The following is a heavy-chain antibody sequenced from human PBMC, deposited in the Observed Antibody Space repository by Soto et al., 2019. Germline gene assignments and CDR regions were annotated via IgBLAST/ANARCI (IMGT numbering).Heavy chain of an antibody. Sequence: ASVKVSCKASGYTFTSYAMHWVRQAPGQRLEWMGWINAGNGNTKYSQKFQGRVTITRDTSASTAYMELSSLRSEDTAVYYCARERRYCSGGSCYPARSYLQHWGQGTLVTVSS. CDR1: GYTFTSYA. CDR2: INAGNGNT. D-gene: IGHD2-15*01. J-gene: IGHJ1*01. V-gene: IGHV1-3*01. CDR3: ARERRYCSGGSCYPARSYLQH.